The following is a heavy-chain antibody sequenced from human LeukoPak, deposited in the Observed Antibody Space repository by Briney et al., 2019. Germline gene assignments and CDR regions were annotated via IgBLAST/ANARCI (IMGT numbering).Heavy chain of an antibody. D-gene: IGHD3-22*01. J-gene: IGHJ4*02. CDR3: AKEDTRYYDSSGYDPLDY. CDR1: GFTFSSYA. V-gene: IGHV3-23*01. Sequence: GGSLRLSCAASGFTFSSYAMSWVRQAPGKGLEWVSAISGSGGSTYYADSVKGRFTISRDNSKNTLYLQMNSLRAEDTAVYYCAKEDTRYYDSSGYDPLDYWGQGTLVTVSS. CDR2: ISGSGGST.